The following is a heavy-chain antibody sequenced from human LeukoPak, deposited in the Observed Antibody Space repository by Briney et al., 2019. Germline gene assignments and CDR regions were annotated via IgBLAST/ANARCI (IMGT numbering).Heavy chain of an antibody. J-gene: IGHJ3*02. CDR3: ARGPYAVVLWFGPGGAFDI. CDR2: IKQDGSEK. D-gene: IGHD3-10*01. Sequence: PGGSLRLSCAASGFTFSSYWMSWVRQAPGKGLEWVANIKQDGSEKYYVDSVKGRFTISRDNAKNSLYLQMNSLRAEDTAVYYCARGPYAVVLWFGPGGAFDIWGQGTMVTVSS. CDR1: GFTFSSYW. V-gene: IGHV3-7*03.